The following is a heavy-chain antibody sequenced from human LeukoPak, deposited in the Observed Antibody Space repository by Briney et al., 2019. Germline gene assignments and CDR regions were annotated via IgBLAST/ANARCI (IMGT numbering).Heavy chain of an antibody. CDR3: ARVLRDGELLNDAFDI. D-gene: IGHD3-10*01. CDR1: GYTFTSYD. CDR2: MNPNSGNT. J-gene: IGHJ3*02. V-gene: IGHV1-8*01. Sequence: GASVKVSCKASGYTFTSYDINWVRQATGQGLGWMGWMNPNSGNTGYAQKFQGRVTMTRNTSISTAYMELSSLRSEDTAVYYCARVLRDGELLNDAFDIWGQGTMVTVSS.